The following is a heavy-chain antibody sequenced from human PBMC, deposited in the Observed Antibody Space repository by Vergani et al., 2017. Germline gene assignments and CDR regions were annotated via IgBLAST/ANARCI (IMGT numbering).Heavy chain of an antibody. D-gene: IGHD3-10*01. J-gene: IGHJ4*02. CDR2: VSFRGDT. CDR3: ARSRIYYGAGSPDY. V-gene: IGHV4-38-2*01. Sequence: QVQLEESGPRLVKPSETLSLTCAVSGYSISSAYYWGWIRQPPGKGLEWMGYVSFRGDTLYDPSVKGRMTISLNTSSNQFSLYLTSVTAADTAVYYCARSRIYYGAGSPDYWGQGTLVTVSS. CDR1: GYSISSAYY.